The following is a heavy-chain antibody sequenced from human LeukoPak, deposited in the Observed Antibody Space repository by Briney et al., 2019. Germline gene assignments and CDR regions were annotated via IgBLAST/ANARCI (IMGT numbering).Heavy chain of an antibody. J-gene: IGHJ4*02. CDR2: VSSSGSTI. CDR1: GLTFSSYE. D-gene: IGHD3-16*02. Sequence: PGGSLRLSCAASGLTFSSYEMNWVRQAPGKGLEWVSYVSSSGSTIYYADSVKGRFTISRDNAKNSLYLQMNSLRAEDTAVYYCARGLRIYLGELSGFDYWGQGTLVTVSS. V-gene: IGHV3-48*03. CDR3: ARGLRIYLGELSGFDY.